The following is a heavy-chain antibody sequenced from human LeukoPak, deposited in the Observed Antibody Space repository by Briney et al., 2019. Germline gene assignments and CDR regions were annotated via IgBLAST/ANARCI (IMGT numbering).Heavy chain of an antibody. D-gene: IGHD1-26*01. CDR3: ASYSGSYNDAFDI. CDR2: IIPILGIA. Sequence: ASVKVSCKASGGTFSSYAISWVRQAPGQGLEWMGRIIPILGIANYAQKFQGRVTITADKSTSTAYMELSSLRSEDTAVYYCASYSGSYNDAFDIWGQGTMVTVSS. CDR1: GGTFSSYA. V-gene: IGHV1-69*10. J-gene: IGHJ3*02.